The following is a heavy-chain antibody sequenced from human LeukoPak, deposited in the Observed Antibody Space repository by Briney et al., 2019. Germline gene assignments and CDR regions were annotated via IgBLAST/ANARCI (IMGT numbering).Heavy chain of an antibody. J-gene: IGHJ4*02. CDR3: AKRNTMVRGGPCFDY. Sequence: GGSLRLSCADSGFSFSSYAMNWVRQAPGKGLEWVSIIFGNGDTTYYADSVKGRFTVSRDNSKDTLYLQMNDLRPDDTAIYYCAKRNTMVRGGPCFDYWGQGLLVTVSS. D-gene: IGHD3-10*01. CDR1: GFSFSSYA. CDR2: IFGNGDTT. V-gene: IGHV3-23*01.